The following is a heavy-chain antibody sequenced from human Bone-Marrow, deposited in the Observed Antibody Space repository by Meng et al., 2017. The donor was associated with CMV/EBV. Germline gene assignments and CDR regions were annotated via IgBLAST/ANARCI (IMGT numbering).Heavy chain of an antibody. Sequence: GESLKISCAASGFTFSSYSMNWVRQAPGKGLEWVSYISSSSTIYYADSVKGRFTISRDNAKNSLYLQMNSLRAEDTALYYCAKDIVEMATIFGWGQGTLVTGSS. V-gene: IGHV3-48*04. CDR1: GFTFSSYS. CDR2: ISSSSTI. J-gene: IGHJ4*02. CDR3: AKDIVEMATIFG. D-gene: IGHD5-24*01.